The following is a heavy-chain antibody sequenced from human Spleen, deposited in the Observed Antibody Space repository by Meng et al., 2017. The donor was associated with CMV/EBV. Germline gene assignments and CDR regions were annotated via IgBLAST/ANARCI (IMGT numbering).Heavy chain of an antibody. CDR1: GGSVSSGSYY. D-gene: IGHD1-26*01. J-gene: IGHJ3*02. V-gene: IGHV4-61*01. Sequence: SETLSLTCTVSGGSVSSGSYYWSWIRQPPGKGLEWIGYIYYSGSTNYNPSLKSRVTISVDTSKNQFSLKLSSVTAADTAVYYCARQRSSSQIIVGATGAFDIWGQGTMVTVSS. CDR2: IYYSGST. CDR3: ARQRSSSQIIVGATGAFDI.